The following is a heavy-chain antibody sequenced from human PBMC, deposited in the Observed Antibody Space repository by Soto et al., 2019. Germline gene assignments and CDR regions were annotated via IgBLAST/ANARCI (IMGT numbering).Heavy chain of an antibody. D-gene: IGHD1-7*01. CDR2: ISSSGTI. J-gene: IGHJ4*02. V-gene: IGHV3-48*03. CDR3: VKDRGRRTYDY. CDR1: VCAFSKTY. Sequence: LXLSCAASVCAFSKTYMKWVRQAPGKGLEWVSYISSSGTIYYADSVKGRFTISRDNAKSSLFLQMNSLRAEDTAVYYCVKDRGRRTYDYWGPGTLFTVSS.